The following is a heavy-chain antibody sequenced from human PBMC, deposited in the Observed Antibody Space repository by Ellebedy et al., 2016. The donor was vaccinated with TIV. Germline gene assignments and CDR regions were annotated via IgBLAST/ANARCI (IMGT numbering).Heavy chain of an antibody. CDR2: IYYSGST. V-gene: IGHV4-39*01. CDR1: GGSISSSGYY. Sequence: SETLSLXXTVSGGSISSSGYYWGWIRQPPGKGLERIGSIYYSGSTYYNPSLKSRVTISVDTSKNQFSLKLSSVTAADTAVYYCARRTAVAGSPFDYFDYWGQGTLVTVSS. CDR3: ARRTAVAGSPFDYFDY. J-gene: IGHJ4*02. D-gene: IGHD6-19*01.